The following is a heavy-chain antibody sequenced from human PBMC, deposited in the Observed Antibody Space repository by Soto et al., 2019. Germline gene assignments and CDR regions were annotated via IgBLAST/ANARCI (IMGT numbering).Heavy chain of an antibody. CDR2: ISAYNGNT. CDR1: GYTFTSYG. V-gene: IGHV1-18*01. D-gene: IGHD3-10*01. J-gene: IGHJ4*02. CDR3: ARVTMVRGPALADDY. Sequence: GASVKVSCKASGYTFTSYGISWVRLAPGQGLEWMGWISAYNGNTNYAQKLQGRVTMTTDTSTSTAYMELRSLRSDDTAVYYCARVTMVRGPALADDYWGQGTLVTVSS.